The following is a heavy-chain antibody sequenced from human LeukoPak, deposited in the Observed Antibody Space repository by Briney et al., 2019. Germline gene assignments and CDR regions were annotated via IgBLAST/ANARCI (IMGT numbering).Heavy chain of an antibody. CDR2: IYSGGST. CDR3: ASLNYYYAFDI. CDR1: GFTVSSNY. J-gene: IGHJ3*02. V-gene: IGHV3-53*01. D-gene: IGHD3-10*01. Sequence: GGSLRLSCAASGFTVSSNYMSWVRQAPGKGLEWVSVIYSGGSTYYADSVKGRFTISRDNSKNTLYLQMNSLRAEDTAVYYCASLNYYYAFDIWGQGTMVTVSS.